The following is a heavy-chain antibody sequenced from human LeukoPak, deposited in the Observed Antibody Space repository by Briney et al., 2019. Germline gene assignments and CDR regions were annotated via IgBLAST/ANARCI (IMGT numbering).Heavy chain of an antibody. CDR2: IFDGGNN. J-gene: IGHJ6*03. D-gene: IGHD3-22*01. CDR3: ARRGPSSWAPGTRYSYDSSGYKHYYYYYYMDV. V-gene: IGHV4-4*02. CDR1: GCTISSYNW. Sequence: SETLCLTCAVSGCTISSYNWCRWLRAPPKEGLGGAGVIFDGGNNYYKPSLKSRITISGDKSKNKFSLQLNTLTAADTAVYYCARRGPSSWAPGTRYSYDSSGYKHYYYYYYMDVWGKGTTVSISS.